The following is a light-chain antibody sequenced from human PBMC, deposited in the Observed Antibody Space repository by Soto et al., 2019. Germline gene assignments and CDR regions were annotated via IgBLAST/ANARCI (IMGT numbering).Light chain of an antibody. CDR2: RXS. CDR1: LSVIMN. CDR3: QQYKNGTRT. J-gene: IGKJ5*01. V-gene: IGKV3D-15*01. Sequence: IVLTQSPAPLLLSPGERATLSXRASLSVIMNLSWYQQKPGXAPTXXXARXSTRATGGPARLSGSGSGTEFTLPSTSLHSEYFEVYCCQQYKNGTRTFGPGTRLDI.